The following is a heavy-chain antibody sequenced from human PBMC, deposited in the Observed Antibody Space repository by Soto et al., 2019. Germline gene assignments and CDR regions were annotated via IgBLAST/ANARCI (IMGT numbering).Heavy chain of an antibody. V-gene: IGHV3-21*01. Sequence: GGSLRLSCAASGFTFSSYSMNWVRQAPGKGLEWVSSISSSSSYIYYADSVKGRFTISRDNAKNSLYLQMNSLRAEDTAVYYCARVGAGFVAFDIWGQGTMVTVSS. J-gene: IGHJ3*02. D-gene: IGHD6-19*01. CDR2: ISSSSSYI. CDR3: ARVGAGFVAFDI. CDR1: GFTFSSYS.